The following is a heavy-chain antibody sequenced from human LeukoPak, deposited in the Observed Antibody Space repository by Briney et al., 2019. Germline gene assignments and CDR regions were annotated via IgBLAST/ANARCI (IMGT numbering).Heavy chain of an antibody. Sequence: GGSLRLSCAASGFNFDDYTMHWVRQPPGKGLEWVSLISWDGSTTYYADSVKGRFTISRDNSKDPLYLQMNSLRTEDTAFYYCAKKGVAVTSTRSYFDYWGQGTLVTVSS. J-gene: IGHJ4*02. D-gene: IGHD6-19*01. CDR3: AKKGVAVTSTRSYFDY. CDR1: GFNFDDYT. V-gene: IGHV3-43*01. CDR2: ISWDGSTT.